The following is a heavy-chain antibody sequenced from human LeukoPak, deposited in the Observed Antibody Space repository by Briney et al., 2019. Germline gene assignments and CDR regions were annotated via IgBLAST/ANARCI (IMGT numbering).Heavy chain of an antibody. V-gene: IGHV3-21*01. J-gene: IGHJ6*03. CDR1: GFTVSSTY. D-gene: IGHD3-16*01. CDR3: AKTGEHYYYYYYMDV. Sequence: GGSLRLSCAGSGFTVSSTYMSWVRQAPGKGLEWVSSISSSSSYIYYADSVKGRFTISRDNAKNSLYLQMNSLRAEDTAVYYCAKTGEHYYYYYYMDVWGKGTTVTVSS. CDR2: ISSSSSYI.